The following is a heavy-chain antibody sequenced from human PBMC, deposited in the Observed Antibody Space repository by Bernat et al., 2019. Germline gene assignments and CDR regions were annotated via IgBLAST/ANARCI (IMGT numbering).Heavy chain of an antibody. J-gene: IGHJ3*02. CDR1: GFTFSSYG. Sequence: QVQLVESGGGVVQPGRSLRLSCAAPGFTFSSYGMHWVRQAPGKGLGWGAVISYDGSNKYYADSVKGRFTISRDNSKNTLYLQMNSLRAEDTAVYYCAKDPAKLLWFGELGAFDIWGQGTMVTASS. CDR3: AKDPAKLLWFGELGAFDI. D-gene: IGHD3-10*01. CDR2: ISYDGSNK. V-gene: IGHV3-30*18.